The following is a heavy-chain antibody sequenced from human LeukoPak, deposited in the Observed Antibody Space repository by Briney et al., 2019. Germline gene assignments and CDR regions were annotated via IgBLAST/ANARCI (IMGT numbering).Heavy chain of an antibody. D-gene: IGHD4-17*01. V-gene: IGHV1-2*02. Sequence: ASVKVCCKASGYTFTGYYMHWVRQAPGQGLEWMGWINPNSGGTNYAQKFQGRVTMTRDPSISTAYMELSRRRSDDTAVYYCARRATVTTWWFDPWGQGTLVTVSS. J-gene: IGHJ5*02. CDR1: GYTFTGYY. CDR3: ARRATVTTWWFDP. CDR2: INPNSGGT.